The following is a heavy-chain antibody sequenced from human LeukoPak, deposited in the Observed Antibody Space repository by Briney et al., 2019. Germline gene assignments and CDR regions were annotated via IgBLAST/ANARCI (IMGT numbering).Heavy chain of an antibody. CDR2: ISSSMSTI. J-gene: IGHJ4*02. CDR3: ARDFGGYCSSGNCYLGYLDY. D-gene: IGHD2-2*01. V-gene: IGHV3-48*04. Sequence: GGSLRLSCAASGFTFSSYSMSWVRQAPRKGLGWGSFISSSMSTIYYAESVKGRFTNSRDNAKNSLSLQKNSLKAEDTAVYYRARDFGGYCSSGNCYLGYLDYWGQGTLVTVSS. CDR1: GFTFSSYS.